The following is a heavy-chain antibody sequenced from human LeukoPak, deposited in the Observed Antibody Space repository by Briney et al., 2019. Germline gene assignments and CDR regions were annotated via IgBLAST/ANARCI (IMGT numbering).Heavy chain of an antibody. CDR3: ARETHLSLMDV. V-gene: IGHV3-48*04. Sequence: GGSLRLSCAASGFTFSRYRMNGVGQAPGKGLEWVSYISSSSSTIYYADSVKGRFTISRDNAKNSLYLQMNSLRAEDTAVYYCARETHLSLMDVWGKGTTVTVSS. CDR2: ISSSSSTI. D-gene: IGHD2/OR15-2a*01. CDR1: GFTFSRYR. J-gene: IGHJ6*04.